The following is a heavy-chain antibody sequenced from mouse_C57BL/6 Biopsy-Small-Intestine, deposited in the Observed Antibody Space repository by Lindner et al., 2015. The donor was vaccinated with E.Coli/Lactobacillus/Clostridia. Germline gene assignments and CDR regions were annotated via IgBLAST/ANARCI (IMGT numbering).Heavy chain of an antibody. CDR2: IYPGGDYI. D-gene: IGHD2-1*01. V-gene: IGHV1-63*01. CDR3: ARSEGYGNYWYFDV. CDR1: GYTFTNYW. J-gene: IGHJ1*03. Sequence: VQLQESGAELVTPGTSVKMSCKASGYTFTNYWIGWAKQRPGHGLEWIGDIYPGGDYINYNEKFKGKATLTADKSSSTAYMQFSSLTSEDSAFYYCARSEGYGNYWYFDVWGTGTTVTVSS.